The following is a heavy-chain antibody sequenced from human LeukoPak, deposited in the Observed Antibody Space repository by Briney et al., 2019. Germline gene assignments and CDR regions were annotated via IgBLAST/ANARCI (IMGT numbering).Heavy chain of an antibody. CDR2: ISYDVSNK. D-gene: IGHD4-17*01. V-gene: IGHV3-30*19. CDR3: AGPPSTDRYYFDY. Sequence: GGSLRLSCAASGFTFSSYGMHWVRQAPGKWLEWVAVISYDVSNKYYADSMKGRFTISRDNSKNPLYLQMNSLRAEDTAVYYCAGPPSTDRYYFDYWGQGTLVTVSS. J-gene: IGHJ4*02. CDR1: GFTFSSYG.